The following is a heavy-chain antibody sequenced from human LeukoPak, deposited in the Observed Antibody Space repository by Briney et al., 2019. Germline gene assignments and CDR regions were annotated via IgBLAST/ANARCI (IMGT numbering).Heavy chain of an antibody. CDR1: GGSFNDYY. CDR2: INHSGRT. V-gene: IGHV4-34*01. CDR3: ARGLLRYFDWLLQAYYFDY. D-gene: IGHD3-9*01. Sequence: SETLSLTCAGYGGSFNDYYWSWIPQPPGKGLEWHGEINHSGRTNYNPSLKSRVTISVDTSKSQVSLKLSSVTAADTAVYYCARGLLRYFDWLLQAYYFDYWGQGTLVTVSS. J-gene: IGHJ4*02.